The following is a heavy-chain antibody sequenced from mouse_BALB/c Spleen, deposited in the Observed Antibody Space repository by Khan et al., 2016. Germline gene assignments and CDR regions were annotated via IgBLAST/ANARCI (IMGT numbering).Heavy chain of an antibody. V-gene: IGHV3-6*02. Sequence: EVQLQESGPGLVKPSQSLSLTCSVTGYSITSGYYWNWIRQFPGNKLEWMGYISYDGSNNYNPSLKNRISITRDTSKNQIFLKLNSVTTEDTATXYCAGGGNYGMDYWGQGTSVTVSS. CDR3: AGGGNYGMDY. J-gene: IGHJ4*01. CDR1: GYSITSGYY. D-gene: IGHD2-1*01. CDR2: ISYDGSN.